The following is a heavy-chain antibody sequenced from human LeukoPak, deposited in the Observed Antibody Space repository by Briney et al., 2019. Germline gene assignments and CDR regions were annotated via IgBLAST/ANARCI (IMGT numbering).Heavy chain of an antibody. V-gene: IGHV3-74*01. J-gene: IGHJ4*02. D-gene: IGHD6-19*01. CDR2: INSDGYSI. CDR3: ARAVAVAGTDY. CDR1: GFTFSSYW. Sequence: PGGSLRLSCAASGFTFSSYWIHWVRQAPGKGLVWIARINSDGYSISYADSVKGRFTISRDNTKNTLYLQMNSLRAEDTAVYYCARAVAVAGTDYWGPGILVTVSS.